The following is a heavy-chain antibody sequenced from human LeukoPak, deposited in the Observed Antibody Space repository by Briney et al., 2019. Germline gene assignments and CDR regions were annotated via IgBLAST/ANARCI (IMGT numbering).Heavy chain of an antibody. CDR3: ARDYYGSGSYYDMDAFDI. J-gene: IGHJ3*02. V-gene: IGHV1-18*01. D-gene: IGHD3-10*01. CDR2: ISSYNGNT. Sequence: ASVKVSCKASGYTSTSYGISWVRQAPGQGLEWMGRISSYNGNTEYAQKFQGRVTMTTDTSTSTAYMQVRSLRSDDTAVYYCARDYYGSGSYYDMDAFDIWGQGTMVTVSS. CDR1: GYTSTSYG.